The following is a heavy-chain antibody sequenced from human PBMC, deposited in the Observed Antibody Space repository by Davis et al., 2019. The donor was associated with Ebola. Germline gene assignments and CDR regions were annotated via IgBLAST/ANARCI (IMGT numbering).Heavy chain of an antibody. CDR3: AKSGGWTWYFDL. D-gene: IGHD6-19*01. V-gene: IGHV3-7*03. Sequence: GESLKISCAASGFTFSNAWMSWVRQAPGKGLEWVATIKQDGSEKYYLDSVKGRFAISRDNSKNTLYLQMNSLRAEDTAVYYCAKSGGWTWYFDLWGRGTLVTVSS. J-gene: IGHJ2*01. CDR1: GFTFSNAW. CDR2: IKQDGSEK.